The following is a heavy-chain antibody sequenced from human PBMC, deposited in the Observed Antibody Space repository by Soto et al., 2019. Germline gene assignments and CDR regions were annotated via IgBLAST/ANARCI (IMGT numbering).Heavy chain of an antibody. CDR2: IKSKVDGGTT. CDR3: STDRGGYYFGMDV. D-gene: IGHD3-22*01. J-gene: IGHJ6*02. V-gene: IGHV3-15*07. CDR1: GFIFSDAW. Sequence: EVQLVESGGDLVKPGGSLRLSCGASGFIFSDAWMNWVRQAPGKGLEWVGRIKSKVDGGTTDYRAPVTGRFNISRDDSKNTLYLQMNSLRTDDTGVYYCSTDRGGYYFGMDVWGPGTTVSVS.